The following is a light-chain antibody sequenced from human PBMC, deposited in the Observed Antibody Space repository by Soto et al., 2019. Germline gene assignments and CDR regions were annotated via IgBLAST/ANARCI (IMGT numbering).Light chain of an antibody. CDR1: QGITSY. CDR3: QQLYSHPLT. Sequence: IQLTQSPSSLSASLGDRVTITCRASQGITSYLAWYQQRPGKAPGLLIYSASTLQSGVPSRFSGSGYGTDFSLTISNLQPEDFATYYCQQLYSHPLTFGGGTKVDI. CDR2: SAS. J-gene: IGKJ4*01. V-gene: IGKV1-9*01.